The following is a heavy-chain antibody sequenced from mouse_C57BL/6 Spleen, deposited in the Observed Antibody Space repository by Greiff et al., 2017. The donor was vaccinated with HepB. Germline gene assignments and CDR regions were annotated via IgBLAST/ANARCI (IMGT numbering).Heavy chain of an antibody. J-gene: IGHJ3*01. Sequence: QVQLQQPGAELVKPGASVKMSFKASGYTFTSYWITWVKQRPGQGLEWIGDIYPGSGSTNYNEKFKSKATLTVDTSSSTAYMQLSSLTSEDSAVYYCARGGSSGYLAWFAYWGQGTLVTVSA. CDR3: ARGGSSGYLAWFAY. V-gene: IGHV1-55*01. CDR2: IYPGSGST. D-gene: IGHD3-2*02. CDR1: GYTFTSYW.